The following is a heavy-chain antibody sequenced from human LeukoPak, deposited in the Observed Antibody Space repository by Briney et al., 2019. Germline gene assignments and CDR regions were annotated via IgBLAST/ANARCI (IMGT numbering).Heavy chain of an antibody. Sequence: GGSLRLSCAASGFTFSSYWMSWVRQAPGKGLEWVSGISGGGVTTYYADSVKGRFTISRDNSKNTLYLQMNSLRADDTAIYYCARNQQLGGHSYYYYGMDVWGQGTTVTVSS. D-gene: IGHD3-16*01. CDR1: GFTFSSYW. J-gene: IGHJ6*02. CDR2: ISGGGVTT. V-gene: IGHV3-23*01. CDR3: ARNQQLGGHSYYYYGMDV.